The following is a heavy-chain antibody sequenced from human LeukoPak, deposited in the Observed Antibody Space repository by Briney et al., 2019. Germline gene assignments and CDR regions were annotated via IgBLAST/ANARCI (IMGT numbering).Heavy chain of an antibody. Sequence: SQTLSLTCTVSGGSISSGGYYWSWIRQHPGKGLEWIGYIYYSGSTYYNPSLKSRVTISVDGSKNQFSLKLTSVTAADTAVYYCARGGDSSGFYYYFDYWGQGTLVTVSS. D-gene: IGHD3-22*01. V-gene: IGHV4-31*03. CDR1: GGSISSGGYY. CDR3: ARGGDSSGFYYYFDY. CDR2: IYYSGST. J-gene: IGHJ4*02.